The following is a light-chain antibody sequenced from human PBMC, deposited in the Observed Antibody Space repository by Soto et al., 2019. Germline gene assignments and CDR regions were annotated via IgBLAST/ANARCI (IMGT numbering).Light chain of an antibody. CDR2: DVS. CDR3: SSYTSSSTPVV. J-gene: IGLJ2*01. Sequence: QSALTQPASVSGSPGQSITISCTGTSSDVGGYNYVSWYQQHPGKAPKLMIYDVSNRPSGVSNRFSGSKSGNTVSLTISGLQAEDEADYYCSSYTSSSTPVVLGGGTKHTVL. V-gene: IGLV2-14*01. CDR1: SSDVGGYNY.